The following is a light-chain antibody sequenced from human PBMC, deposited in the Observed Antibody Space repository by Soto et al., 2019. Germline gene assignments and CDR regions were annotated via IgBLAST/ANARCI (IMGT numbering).Light chain of an antibody. Sequence: DIPMTQSPSSLSASVGDRVTITCQASQDIRKYLNWSQQKPGKAPKLLISDASNLETGVPSRFIGSGSGTDFTFTISSLQPADLATYYCQQYENLPRVFGPGTKVDLK. CDR1: QDIRKY. CDR3: QQYENLPRV. V-gene: IGKV1-33*01. J-gene: IGKJ3*01. CDR2: DAS.